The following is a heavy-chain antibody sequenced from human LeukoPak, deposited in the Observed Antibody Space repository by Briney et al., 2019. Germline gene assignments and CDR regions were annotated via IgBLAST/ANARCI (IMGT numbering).Heavy chain of an antibody. CDR2: ISAYNGNT. J-gene: IGHJ4*02. D-gene: IGHD4-17*01. V-gene: IGHV1-18*01. CDR3: ARGRGDYVSFYYLDY. CDR1: GYTFTSYG. Sequence: GASVKVSCKASGYTFTSYGISWVRQAPGQGLEWMGWISAYNGNTNYAQKLQGRVTMTTDTSTSTAYVELRSLRSDDTAVYYCARGRGDYVSFYYLDYWGQGTLVTVSS.